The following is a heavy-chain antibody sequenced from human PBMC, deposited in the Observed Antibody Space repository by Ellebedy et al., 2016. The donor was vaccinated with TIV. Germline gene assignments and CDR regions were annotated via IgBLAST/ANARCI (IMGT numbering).Heavy chain of an antibody. CDR2: ICVKT. CDR3: SKERATGSYSTDACDI. Sequence: PGGSLRLSCAASGFTFSNYIMTWVRQAPGKGLAWISTICVKTYYADSVKGRFTLSRDNSRNTVYLQMNSLTAEDTAVYYCSKERATGSYSTDACDIWGQGTVVTVS. CDR1: GFTFSNYI. D-gene: IGHD1-26*01. J-gene: IGHJ3*02. V-gene: IGHV3-23*01.